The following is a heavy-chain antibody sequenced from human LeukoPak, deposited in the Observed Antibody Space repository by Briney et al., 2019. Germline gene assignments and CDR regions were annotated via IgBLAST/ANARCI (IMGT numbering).Heavy chain of an antibody. D-gene: IGHD3-22*01. CDR1: GFTFSSYA. V-gene: IGHV3-23*01. CDR3: ARDLSYYDSSGYYEHGFDY. J-gene: IGHJ4*02. Sequence: GGSLRLSCAASGFTFSSYAMSWVRQPPGKGLEWVSAISGGGGTTFFADSVKGRFTISRDNSKNTLYLQMNSLRAEDTAVYYCARDLSYYDSSGYYEHGFDYWGQGTLVTVSS. CDR2: ISGGGGTT.